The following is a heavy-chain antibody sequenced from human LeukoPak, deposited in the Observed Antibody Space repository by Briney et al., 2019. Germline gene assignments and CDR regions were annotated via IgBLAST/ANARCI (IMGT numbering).Heavy chain of an antibody. V-gene: IGHV3-53*01. Sequence: GGSLRLSCAASGFTVSSNYMSWVRQAPGKGLGWVSVIYSGGSTYYADSVKGRFTISRDNSKNTLYLQMNSLRAEDTAVYYCARSSLKRQWLIPFDYWGQGTLVTVSS. D-gene: IGHD6-19*01. CDR2: IYSGGST. CDR1: GFTVSSNY. CDR3: ARSSLKRQWLIPFDY. J-gene: IGHJ4*02.